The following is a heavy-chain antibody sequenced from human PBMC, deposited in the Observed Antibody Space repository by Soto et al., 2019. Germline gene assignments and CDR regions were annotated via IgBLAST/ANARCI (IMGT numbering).Heavy chain of an antibody. J-gene: IGHJ3*02. V-gene: IGHV1-18*01. CDR2: ISAYNGNT. D-gene: IGHD1-26*01. CDR3: ARPGGIVGARDAFDI. CDR1: GYTFTRYG. Sequence: ASGKVSCKASGYTFTRYGISWVRQAPGQGLEWMGWISAYNGNTNYAQKLQGRVTMTTDTSTSTAYMELRSLRSDDTAVYYCARPGGIVGARDAFDIWGQGTMVTVSS.